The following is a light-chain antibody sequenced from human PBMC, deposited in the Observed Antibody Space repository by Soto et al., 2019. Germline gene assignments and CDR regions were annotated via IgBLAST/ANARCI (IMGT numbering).Light chain of an antibody. Sequence: DIQMTQSPSTLSASVGDGVTITCRASQNISVWLAWYQQRPGKAPKFLIYDASSLETGVPSRFSGSGSGTEFTLTIRSLQPDVFATYYCQQYDSSSPTFGQGTNLEIK. CDR1: QNISVW. CDR3: QQYDSSSPT. CDR2: DAS. V-gene: IGKV1-5*01. J-gene: IGKJ2*01.